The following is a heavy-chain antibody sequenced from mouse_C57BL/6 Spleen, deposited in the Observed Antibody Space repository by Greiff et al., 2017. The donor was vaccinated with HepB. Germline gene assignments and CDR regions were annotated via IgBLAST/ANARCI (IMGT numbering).Heavy chain of an antibody. CDR3: ARPCARAPTTVVAPHWYFDV. J-gene: IGHJ1*03. CDR1: GFTFSDYG. D-gene: IGHD1-1*01. CDR2: ISSGSSTI. Sequence: EVQLVESGGGLVKPGGSLKLSCAASGFTFSDYGMHWVRQAPEKGLEWVAYISSGSSTIYYADTVKGRFTISRDNAKNTRFLQMTRLRSEDTAMYYCARPCARAPTTVVAPHWYFDVWGTGTTVTVSS. V-gene: IGHV5-17*01.